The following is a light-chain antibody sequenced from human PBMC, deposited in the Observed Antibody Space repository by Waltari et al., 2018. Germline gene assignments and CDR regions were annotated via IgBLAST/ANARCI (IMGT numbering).Light chain of an antibody. CDR2: EVI. Sequence: QSALTQPASVSGPPGQSIPISCTATTSDVGNYDLVSWYHQHPGKAPNLLICEVIKRPSGVSSRFSGAKSGNTASLTISGLQAEDEADYYCCSYAGRGTYVFGSGTKVTVL. CDR1: TSDVGNYDL. CDR3: CSYAGRGTYV. V-gene: IGLV2-23*02. J-gene: IGLJ1*01.